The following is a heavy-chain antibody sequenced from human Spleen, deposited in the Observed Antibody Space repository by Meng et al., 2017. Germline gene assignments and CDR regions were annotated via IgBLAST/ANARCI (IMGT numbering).Heavy chain of an antibody. D-gene: IGHD6-13*01. Sequence: SETLSLTCTVSSDSISSYHWNWIRQPAGKGLEWIGRIYTSGSTDYHPSLKSRVTMSVDTSKSQFSLKLRSVTAADTAVYYCARDHYTSSWYGEVGYYYGMDVWGQGTAVTVSS. CDR3: ARDHYTSSWYGEVGYYYGMDV. V-gene: IGHV4-4*07. J-gene: IGHJ6*02. CDR2: IYTSGST. CDR1: SDSISSYH.